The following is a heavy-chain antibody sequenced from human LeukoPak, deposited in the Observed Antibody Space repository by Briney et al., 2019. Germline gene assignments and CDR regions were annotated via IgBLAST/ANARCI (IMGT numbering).Heavy chain of an antibody. CDR2: INPNSGGT. CDR1: GYTFTGYY. J-gene: IGHJ6*02. V-gene: IGHV1-2*06. Sequence: ASVKVSCKASGYTFTGYYMHWVRQAPGQGLEWVGRINPNSGGTNYAQKFQGRVTMTRDTSISTAYMELSRLRSDDTAVYYCARDSFYYYGMDVWGQGTTVTVSS. CDR3: ARDSFYYYGMDV.